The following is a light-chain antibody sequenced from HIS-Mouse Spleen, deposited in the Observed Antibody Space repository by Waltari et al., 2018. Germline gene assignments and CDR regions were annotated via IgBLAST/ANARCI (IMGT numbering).Light chain of an antibody. CDR1: ALPKKY. CDR3: YSTDSSCNHRV. CDR2: EDS. J-gene: IGLJ2*01. Sequence: SYELTQPPSVSVSPGQTARITCSVDALPKKYAYWYQQKSGQAPVLVIYEDSKRPPGIPERFSGASSGTMATLTISGAQVEDEADYYCYSTDSSCNHRVFGGGTKLTVL. V-gene: IGLV3-10*01.